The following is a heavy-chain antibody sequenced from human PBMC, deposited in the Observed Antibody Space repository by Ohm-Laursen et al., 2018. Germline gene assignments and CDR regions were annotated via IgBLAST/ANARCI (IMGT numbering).Heavy chain of an antibody. J-gene: IGHJ3*01. V-gene: IGHV3-72*01. D-gene: IGHD2/OR15-2a*01. CDR2: SRDKANSYTT. CDR1: GFTFSSCW. Sequence: SLRLSCAASGFTFSSCWMSWVRQAPGKGLELVARSRDKANSYTTAYVASVKGRFSISRDDSENSLYLQMNSLKTEDTAVYYCARTRNFQPYDVWGQGTMVIVSS. CDR3: ARTRNFQPYDV.